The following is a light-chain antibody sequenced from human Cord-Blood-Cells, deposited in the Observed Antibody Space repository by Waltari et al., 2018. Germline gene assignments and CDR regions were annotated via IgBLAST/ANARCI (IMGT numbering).Light chain of an antibody. J-gene: IGKJ5*01. CDR3: QQYDNLLT. Sequence: IQMTQSPYSLSASVGDRVTITCQASQDISNYLNWYQQKPGKAPKLLIYDASNLETGVPSRFSGSGSGTDFTLTISSLQPEDIATYYCQQYDNLLTFGQGTRLEIK. CDR1: QDISNY. CDR2: DAS. V-gene: IGKV1-33*01.